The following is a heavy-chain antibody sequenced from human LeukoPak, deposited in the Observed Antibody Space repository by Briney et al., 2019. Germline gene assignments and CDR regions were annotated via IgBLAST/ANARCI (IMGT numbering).Heavy chain of an antibody. CDR3: ASEGELAYFDY. Sequence: GASVKVSCKASGGTFSSYATSWVRQAPGQGLEWMGGIIPIFGTANYAQKFQGRVTITADESTSTAYMELSSLRSEDTAVYYCASEGELAYFDYWGQGTLVTVSS. D-gene: IGHD1-26*01. CDR1: GGTFSSYA. V-gene: IGHV1-69*01. CDR2: IIPIFGTA. J-gene: IGHJ4*02.